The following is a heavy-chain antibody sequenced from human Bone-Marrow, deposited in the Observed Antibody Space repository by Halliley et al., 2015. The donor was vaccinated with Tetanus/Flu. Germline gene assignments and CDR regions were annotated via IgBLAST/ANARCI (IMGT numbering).Heavy chain of an antibody. J-gene: IGHJ4*02. Sequence: ISSFGGKIDYADTVKGRFTISRDNSRNTLYLQMNGLGAEDTAVYYCARSGDFVLVTPMGDDFWGQGTLVTVSS. CDR2: ISSFGGKI. CDR3: ARSGDFVLVTPMGDDF. V-gene: IGHV3-23*01. D-gene: IGHD2-21*02.